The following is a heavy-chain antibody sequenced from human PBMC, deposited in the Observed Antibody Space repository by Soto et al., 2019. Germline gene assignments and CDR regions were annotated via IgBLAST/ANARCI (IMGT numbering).Heavy chain of an antibody. D-gene: IGHD3-3*01. V-gene: IGHV2-5*02. Sequence: QITLNESGPTQVKPRQTLTLTCTFSGFSLTTSGVGVGWIRQSPGKAPEWLALIYWDDDKRYSPSLKSRLTITKDTSKNQVVLTMADLDPAATATYYCAHRVLRTVFGLVTTTAIYFDFWGHGTPVAVSS. CDR1: GFSLTTSGVG. J-gene: IGHJ4*01. CDR2: IYWDDDK. CDR3: AHRVLRTVFGLVTTTAIYFDF.